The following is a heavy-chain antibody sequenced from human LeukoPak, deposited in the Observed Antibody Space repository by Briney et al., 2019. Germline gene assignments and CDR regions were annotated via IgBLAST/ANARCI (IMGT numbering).Heavy chain of an antibody. CDR3: ARVRRGLWLFLFDY. V-gene: IGHV4-34*01. Sequence: TSETLSLTCAVYGGSFSGYYWSWIRQPPGKGLEWIGEINHSGSTNYNPSLKSRVTISVDTSKNQFSLKLSSVTAADTAVYYCARVRRGLWLFLFDYWGQGTLVTVYS. CDR2: INHSGST. D-gene: IGHD5-18*01. J-gene: IGHJ4*02. CDR1: GGSFSGYY.